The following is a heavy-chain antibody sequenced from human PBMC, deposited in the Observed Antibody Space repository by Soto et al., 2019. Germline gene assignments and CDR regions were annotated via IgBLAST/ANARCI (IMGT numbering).Heavy chain of an antibody. Sequence: PGGSLRLSCVASGFTFSDYYMSWIRQAPGKGLEWVGRIKSKTDGGTTDYAAPVKGRFTISRDDSKNTLYLQMNSLKTEDTAVYYCTTDPVTMIVVVPSSGWGQGTLVTVSS. CDR1: GFTFSDYY. V-gene: IGHV3-15*01. CDR2: IKSKTDGGTT. J-gene: IGHJ4*02. D-gene: IGHD3-22*01. CDR3: TTDPVTMIVVVPSSG.